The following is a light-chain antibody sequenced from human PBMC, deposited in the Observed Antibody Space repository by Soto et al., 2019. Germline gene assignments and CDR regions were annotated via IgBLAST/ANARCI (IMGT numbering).Light chain of an antibody. Sequence: EIVLTQSPGTLSSSPGERATLSCRASQSVSSSYLAWYQQKPGQAPRLLIYGASSRATGIPDRFSGSGSGTDFTLTISRLEPEDFAVYYCQRYGSSPGLTFGGGTKVDIK. CDR2: GAS. CDR3: QRYGSSPGLT. J-gene: IGKJ4*01. V-gene: IGKV3-20*01. CDR1: QSVSSSY.